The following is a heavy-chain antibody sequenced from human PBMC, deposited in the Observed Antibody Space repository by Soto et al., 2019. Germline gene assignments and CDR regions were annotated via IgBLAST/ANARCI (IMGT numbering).Heavy chain of an antibody. CDR2: IDPSDSYT. CDR1: GYSFTSYW. V-gene: IGHV5-10-1*01. CDR3: AIHEDCSGGSCYSRNYYYYGMDV. D-gene: IGHD2-15*01. Sequence: GESLKISFKGPGYSFTSYWISWVRQMPVKGLEWMGRIDPSDSYTNYSPSFQGHVTISADKSISTAYLQWSSLKASDTAMDYFAIHEDCSGGSCYSRNYYYYGMDVWGQRTTVAVSS. J-gene: IGHJ6*02.